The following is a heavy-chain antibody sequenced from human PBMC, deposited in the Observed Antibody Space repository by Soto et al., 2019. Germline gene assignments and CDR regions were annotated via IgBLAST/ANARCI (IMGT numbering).Heavy chain of an antibody. CDR1: GFTFSSYS. J-gene: IGHJ6*02. Sequence: GGSLRLSCAASGFTFSSYSMNSVRQAPGKGLEWVSYISSSSSTIYYADSVKGRFTISRDNAKNSLYLQMNSLRDEDTAVYYCARDALVVVVAAPGGMDVWGQGTTVTVSS. V-gene: IGHV3-48*02. CDR2: ISSSSSTI. D-gene: IGHD2-15*01. CDR3: ARDALVVVVAAPGGMDV.